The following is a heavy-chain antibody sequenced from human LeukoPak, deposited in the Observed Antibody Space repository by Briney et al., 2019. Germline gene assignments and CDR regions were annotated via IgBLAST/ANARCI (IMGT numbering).Heavy chain of an antibody. CDR1: GYTLTELS. V-gene: IGHV1-24*01. D-gene: IGHD6-6*01. CDR3: ATVYGRSSSSQISFDY. J-gene: IGHJ4*02. Sequence: ASVKVSCKVSGYTLTELSMHWVRQAPGKGLEWMGGFDPEDGETIYAQKFQGRVTMTEDTSTDTAYMELSSLRSEDTAVYYCATVYGRSSSSQISFDYWGQGTLVTVSS. CDR2: FDPEDGET.